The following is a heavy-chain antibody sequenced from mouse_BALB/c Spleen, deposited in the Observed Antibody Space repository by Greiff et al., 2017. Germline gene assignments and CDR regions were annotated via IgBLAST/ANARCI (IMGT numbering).Heavy chain of an antibody. Sequence: EVKLVESGGGLVKPGGSLKLSCAASGFTFSSYAMSWVRQSPEKRLEWVAEISSGGSYTYYPDTVTGRFTISRDNAKNTLYLEMSSLRSEDTAMYYCARRGKLGNFDVWGAGTTVTVSS. CDR2: ISSGGSYT. V-gene: IGHV5-9-4*01. CDR3: ARRGKLGNFDV. J-gene: IGHJ1*01. D-gene: IGHD4-1*01. CDR1: GFTFSSYA.